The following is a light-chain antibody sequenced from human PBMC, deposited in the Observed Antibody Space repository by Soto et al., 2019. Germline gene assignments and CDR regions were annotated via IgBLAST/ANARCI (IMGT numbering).Light chain of an antibody. CDR3: HQYYTLPLT. V-gene: IGKV4-1*01. J-gene: IGKJ4*01. CDR2: WGS. CDR1: QSVLYDFNNKNY. Sequence: DIVMTQSHEFMGVSLGERATINCQSNQSVLYDFNNKNYLAWYQQKPGQPLKKIIHWGSVRYYWVSARFSGSGSATDFTLPISSQQVEDVAVYYCHQYYTLPLTFGGGTKVDIK.